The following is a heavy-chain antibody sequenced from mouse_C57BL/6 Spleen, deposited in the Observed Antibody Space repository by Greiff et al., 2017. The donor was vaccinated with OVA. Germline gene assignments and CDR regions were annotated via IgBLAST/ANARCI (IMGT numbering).Heavy chain of an antibody. Sequence: QVHVKQSGAELVKPGASVKISCKASGYAFSSYWMNWVKQRPGKGLEWIGQIYPGDGDTNYNGKFKGKATLTADKSSSTAYMQLSSLTSEDSAVYFCARSGAYGSSLFDYWGQGTTLTVS. D-gene: IGHD1-1*01. CDR1: GYAFSSYW. J-gene: IGHJ2*01. V-gene: IGHV1-80*01. CDR3: ARSGAYGSSLFDY. CDR2: IYPGDGDT.